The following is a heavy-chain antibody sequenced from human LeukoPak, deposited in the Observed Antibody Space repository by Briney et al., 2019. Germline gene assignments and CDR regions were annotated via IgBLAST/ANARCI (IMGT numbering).Heavy chain of an antibody. Sequence: SETLSLTCTVSGGSISSSSYYWDWIRQPPGKGLEWIGSIYYSGSTYYNPSLKSRVTISVDTSKNQFSLKLSSVTAADTAVYYCARRWFGELFDYWGQGTLVTVSS. CDR3: ARRWFGELFDY. CDR1: GGSISSSSYY. CDR2: IYYSGST. V-gene: IGHV4-39*01. J-gene: IGHJ4*02. D-gene: IGHD3-10*01.